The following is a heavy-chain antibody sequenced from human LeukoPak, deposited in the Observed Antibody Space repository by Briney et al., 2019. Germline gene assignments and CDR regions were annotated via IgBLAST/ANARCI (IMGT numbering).Heavy chain of an antibody. CDR1: GFTFDNYG. J-gene: IGHJ4*02. D-gene: IGHD3-3*01. V-gene: IGHV3-20*04. CDR3: ARHDFWSGFKGGDY. CDR2: INGNGGST. Sequence: GGSLRLSCAASGFTFDNYGMSWVRHVPGKGLEWVSSINGNGGSTAYADSVKGRFTISRDNAKNSLYLQMNSLRAEDTAFYYCARHDFWSGFKGGDYWGQGTLVTVSS.